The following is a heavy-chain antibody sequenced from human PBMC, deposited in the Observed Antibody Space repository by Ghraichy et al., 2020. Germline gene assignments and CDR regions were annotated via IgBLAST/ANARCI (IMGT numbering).Heavy chain of an antibody. J-gene: IGHJ4*01. V-gene: IGHV3-48*03. CDR1: GSPFSNNE. D-gene: IGHD3-10*01. CDR3: ASSGNNYYGSGSHDY. CDR2: ISSTGSTI. Sequence: GGSLRLSREAYGSPFSNNEINWVRKAPGNGLEWVSYISSTGSTIYYADSVKGRFPISRDNAKNSLYLQMNSLRAEDTAIYYCASSGNNYYGSGSHDYWGLCTLVTGSP.